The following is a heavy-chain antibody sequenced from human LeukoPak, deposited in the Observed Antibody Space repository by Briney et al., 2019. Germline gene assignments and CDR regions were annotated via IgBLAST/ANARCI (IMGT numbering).Heavy chain of an antibody. J-gene: IGHJ6*02. CDR2: ISYDGSNK. CDR3: ARIQVVLGVGYYYYYGMDV. V-gene: IGHV3-30*04. Sequence: GGSLRLSCAASGFTFSSYAMHWVRQAPGKGLEWVAVISYDGSNKYYADSVKGRFTISSDNSKNTLYLQMNSLRAEDTAVYYCARIQVVLGVGYYYYYGMDVWGQGTTVTVSS. CDR1: GFTFSSYA. D-gene: IGHD2-2*01.